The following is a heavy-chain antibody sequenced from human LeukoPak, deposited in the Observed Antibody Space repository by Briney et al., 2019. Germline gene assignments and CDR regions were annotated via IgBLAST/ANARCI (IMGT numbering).Heavy chain of an antibody. CDR3: ARDLSHYYGSGSYYKINWFDP. V-gene: IGHV1-2*02. Sequence: ASVKVSCKASGYTFTGYYFHWVRQAPGQGLEWMGWITPNNGRTNYAQKFQGRVTITADKSTSTAYMELSSLRSEDTAVYYCARDLSHYYGSGSYYKINWFDPWGQGTLVTVSS. CDR1: GYTFTGYY. CDR2: ITPNNGRT. D-gene: IGHD3-10*01. J-gene: IGHJ5*02.